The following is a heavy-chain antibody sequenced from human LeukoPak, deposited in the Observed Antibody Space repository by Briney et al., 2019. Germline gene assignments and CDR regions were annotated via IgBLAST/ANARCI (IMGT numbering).Heavy chain of an antibody. CDR1: GFTFSSYG. V-gene: IGHV3-30*18. CDR3: AKPGAELYQLLSHFDY. D-gene: IGHD2-2*01. Sequence: PGGSLRLSCAASGFTFSSYGMHWVRQAPGKGLEWVAVISYDGSNKYYADSVKGRFTISRDNSKNTLYLQMNSLRAEDTAVYYCAKPGAELYQLLSHFDYWGQGTLVTVSS. CDR2: ISYDGSNK. J-gene: IGHJ4*02.